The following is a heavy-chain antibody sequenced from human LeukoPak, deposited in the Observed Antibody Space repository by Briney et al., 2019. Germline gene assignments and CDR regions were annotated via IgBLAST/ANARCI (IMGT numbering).Heavy chain of an antibody. CDR2: ISGSGAGT. CDR3: AKAGYCSGGSCYRGFDY. D-gene: IGHD2-15*01. V-gene: IGHV3-23*01. Sequence: GGSLRLSCAASGFTFSSYAMSWVRQAPGKGLEWVSAISGSGAGTHYADSVQGRFTISRDNSKNTLYLQMNSLRAEDTAVYYCAKAGYCSGGSCYRGFDYWGQGTPVTVSS. J-gene: IGHJ4*02. CDR1: GFTFSSYA.